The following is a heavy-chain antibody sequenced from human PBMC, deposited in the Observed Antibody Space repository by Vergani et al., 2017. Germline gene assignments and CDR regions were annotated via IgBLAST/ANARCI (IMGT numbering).Heavy chain of an antibody. J-gene: IGHJ6*03. CDR3: ARGVRRYYYDSSGYYSAHYYDYYYMDV. CDR2: INHSGST. Sequence: QVQLQQWGAGLLKPSETLSLTCAVYGGSFSGYYWSWIRQPPGKGLEWIGEINHSGSTNYNPSLKSRVTISVDTSKHQFSLKLSSVTAADSAVYYCARGVRRYYYDSSGYYSAHYYDYYYMDVWGKGTTVTVS. D-gene: IGHD3-22*01. CDR1: GGSFSGYY. V-gene: IGHV4-34*01.